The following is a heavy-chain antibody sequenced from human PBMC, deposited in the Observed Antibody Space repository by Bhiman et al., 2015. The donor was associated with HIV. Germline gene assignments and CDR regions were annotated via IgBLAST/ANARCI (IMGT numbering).Heavy chain of an antibody. J-gene: IGHJ4*02. CDR3: ARDLIGVPPKY. V-gene: IGHV3-7*05. CDR1: GFTLSSFW. D-gene: IGHD3-10*01. Sequence: EVQLVESGGDLVQPGGSLRLSCAASGFTLSSFWMSWVRQAPGKGLEWVANINEDGSEKYYVDSVKGRFTISRDNANNSLYLQMDSLRSEDMALYYCARDLIGVPPKYWGQGTLVTVSS. CDR2: INEDGSEK.